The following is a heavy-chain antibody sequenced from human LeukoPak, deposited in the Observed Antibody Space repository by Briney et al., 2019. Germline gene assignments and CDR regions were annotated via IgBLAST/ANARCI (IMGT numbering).Heavy chain of an antibody. D-gene: IGHD4/OR15-4a*01. CDR2: IIPILGIA. J-gene: IGHJ3*02. V-gene: IGHV1-69*04. CDR3: ARGANWATDDAFDI. CDR1: GGTFSSYA. Sequence: ASVKVSCKASGGTFSSYAISWVRQAPGQGLEWMGRIIPILGIANYAQKFQGRVTITADKSTSTAYMELSSLRSEDTAVYYCARGANWATDDAFDIWGQGTMVTVSS.